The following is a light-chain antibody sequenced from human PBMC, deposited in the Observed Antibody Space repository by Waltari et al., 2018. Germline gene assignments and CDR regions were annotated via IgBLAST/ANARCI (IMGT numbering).Light chain of an antibody. V-gene: IGKV3-20*01. CDR3: QQYGSSPWT. Sequence: ELVLTQSPGTLSSSPGERATLSCRASQSVSSSYLAWYQQKPGQAPRVLIHGASNRATGIPDRFSGSGSGTDFTLTISRLEPEDFAVYYCQQYGSSPWTFGQGTKVEIK. CDR2: GAS. CDR1: QSVSSSY. J-gene: IGKJ1*01.